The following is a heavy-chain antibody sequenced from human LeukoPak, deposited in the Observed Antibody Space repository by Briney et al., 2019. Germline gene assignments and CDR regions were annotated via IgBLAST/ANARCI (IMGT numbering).Heavy chain of an antibody. CDR3: ATRDSSGWYYFDY. CDR2: FDPEDGET. CDR1: GYTLTELS. V-gene: IGHV1-24*01. Sequence: GASVKVSCKVSGYTLTELSMHWVRQAPGKGLEWMGGFDPEDGETICAQKFQGRVTMTEDTSTDTAYMELSSLRSEDTAVYYCATRDSSGWYYFDYWGQGTLVTVSS. D-gene: IGHD6-19*01. J-gene: IGHJ4*02.